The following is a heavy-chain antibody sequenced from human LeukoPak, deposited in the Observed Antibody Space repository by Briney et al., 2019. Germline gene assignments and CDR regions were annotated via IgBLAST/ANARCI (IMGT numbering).Heavy chain of an antibody. D-gene: IGHD1-26*01. Sequence: PSETLSLTCVVSADSFTNDIYFWGWIRQPPGKGLEWIATIFHGVDTYYSPSLRSRVTISNDMSKNQFSLKIRSVAVADTAVYYCARSPPGIVGATAYWFDPWGQGSLVTVSS. CDR3: ARSPPGIVGATAYWFDP. V-gene: IGHV4-39*01. CDR1: ADSFTNDIYF. CDR2: IFHGVDT. J-gene: IGHJ5*02.